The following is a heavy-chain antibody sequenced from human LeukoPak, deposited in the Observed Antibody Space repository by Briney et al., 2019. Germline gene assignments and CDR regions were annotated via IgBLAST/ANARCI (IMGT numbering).Heavy chain of an antibody. CDR1: GFTFNTYS. CDR2: INSSGGYT. CDR3: LTATPPDY. V-gene: IGHV3-21*06. J-gene: IGHJ4*02. D-gene: IGHD2-15*01. Sequence: GGSLRLSCEASGFTFNTYSMNWARQAPGKGLEWVSSINSSGGYTFYADSVKGRFIISRDNAKNSLYLQMNSLRGEDTAIYYGLTATPPDYWGQGTLVTVSS.